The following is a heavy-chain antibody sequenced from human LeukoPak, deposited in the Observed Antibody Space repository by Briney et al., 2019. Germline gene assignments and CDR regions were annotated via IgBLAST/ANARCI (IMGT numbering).Heavy chain of an antibody. CDR2: IYWDDDK. CDR1: GFSLRTSGVG. CDR3: AHRGGFDSRGLYFTY. D-gene: IGHD3-10*01. J-gene: IGHJ4*02. Sequence: SGPTVSNPTPPLTLTCTFSGFSLRTSGVGVGWIRQPPGKALEWLALIYWDDDKPYSPSPKSRLTITKYTSKNQGVLTVTSMGPVYTATYYCAHRGGFDSRGLYFTYWGQGTLVTVSS. V-gene: IGHV2-5*02.